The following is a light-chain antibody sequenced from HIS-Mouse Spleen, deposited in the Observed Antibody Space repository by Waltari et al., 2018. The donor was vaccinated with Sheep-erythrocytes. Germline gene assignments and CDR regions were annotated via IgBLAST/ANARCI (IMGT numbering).Light chain of an antibody. CDR3: AAWDDSLNGPV. Sequence: QSVLTQPPSVSEAPRQRVTISCSGSSSNIGNNAVNWYQQLPGKAPKLLIYYDDRLPSGVSDRFSGSKSGTSASLAISVLQSEDEADYYCAAWDDSLNGPVFGGGTKLTVL. CDR1: SSNIGNNA. CDR2: YDD. J-gene: IGLJ3*02. V-gene: IGLV1-36*01.